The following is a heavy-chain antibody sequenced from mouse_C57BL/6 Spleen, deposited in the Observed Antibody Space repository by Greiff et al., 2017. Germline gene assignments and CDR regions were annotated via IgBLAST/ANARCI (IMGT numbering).Heavy chain of an antibody. CDR3: ARKGGWLLPAFAY. J-gene: IGHJ3*01. Sequence: VQLQQSGPELVKPGASVKISCKASGYTFTDYYMNWVKQSHGKSLEWIGDINPNNGGTSYNQKFKGKATLTVDKSSSTAYMELRSLTSEDSAVYYCARKGGWLLPAFAYWGQGTLVTVSA. CDR2: INPNNGGT. D-gene: IGHD2-3*01. V-gene: IGHV1-26*01. CDR1: GYTFTDYY.